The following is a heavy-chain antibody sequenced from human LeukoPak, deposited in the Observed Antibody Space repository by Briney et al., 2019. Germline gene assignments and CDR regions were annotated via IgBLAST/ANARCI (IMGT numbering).Heavy chain of an antibody. CDR2: IYYSGST. V-gene: IGHV4-39*01. D-gene: IGHD3-9*01. Sequence: PSETLSLTCTVSGGSISSSGYYWGWIRQPPGEGLEWIGSIYYSGSTYYNPSLKSRVTISVDTSKNQFSLELSFVTAADTAVYYCASPINYDILTGYLTTFDYWGQGTLVTVSS. CDR3: ASPINYDILTGYLTTFDY. CDR1: GGSISSSGYY. J-gene: IGHJ4*02.